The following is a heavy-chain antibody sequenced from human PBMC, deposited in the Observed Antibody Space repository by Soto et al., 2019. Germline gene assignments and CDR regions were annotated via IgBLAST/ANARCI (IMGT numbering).Heavy chain of an antibody. D-gene: IGHD2-2*01. V-gene: IGHV3-48*03. CDR3: ARDRVVVVPAARGRYYGMDV. J-gene: IGHJ6*02. Sequence: LRLSCAASGFTFSSYEMNWVRQAPGKGLEWVSYISSSGSTIYYADSAKGRFTIPRDNAKNSLYLQMNSLRAEDTAVYYCARDRVVVVPAARGRYYGMDVWGQGTTVTVSS. CDR1: GFTFSSYE. CDR2: ISSSGSTI.